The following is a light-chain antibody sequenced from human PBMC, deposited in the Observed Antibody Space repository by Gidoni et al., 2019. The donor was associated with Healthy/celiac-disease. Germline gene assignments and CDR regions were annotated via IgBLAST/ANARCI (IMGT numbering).Light chain of an antibody. CDR2: SNN. V-gene: IGLV1-44*01. J-gene: IGLJ1*01. Sequence: QSVLTPPLSASGTPGQRVTSSCSGSSSNIGSNTVNWYQQLPGTAPKLLTYSNNQRPSGVPDRFSGSKSGTSASLAISGLQSEDEADYYCAAWDDSLNGYVFGTGTKVTVL. CDR1: SSNIGSNT. CDR3: AAWDDSLNGYV.